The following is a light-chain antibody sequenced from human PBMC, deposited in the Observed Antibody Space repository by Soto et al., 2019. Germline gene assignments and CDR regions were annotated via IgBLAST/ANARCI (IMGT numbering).Light chain of an antibody. Sequence: DIQMTQSPSSLSASVGDRVTITCRASQGISTYLNWYQQQPGKAPRLLIYAASSLQSGVPSRFSGSRSGTAFTLTLTSLQPEDFATYYCQQSYSTPRTFGQGTKLDIK. V-gene: IGKV1-39*01. CDR2: AAS. CDR3: QQSYSTPRT. J-gene: IGKJ2*01. CDR1: QGISTY.